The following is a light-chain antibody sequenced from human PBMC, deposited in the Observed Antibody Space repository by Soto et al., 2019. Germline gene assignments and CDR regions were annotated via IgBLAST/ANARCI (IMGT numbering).Light chain of an antibody. V-gene: IGKV3-11*01. J-gene: IGKJ2*01. CDR3: QQRYNWPPYT. CDR2: DAS. CDR1: QSVSSY. Sequence: EIVLTQSPATLSLSPGERATLSCRASQSVSSYLAWFQQKPGQAPRLLIYDASNRATGVPARFSGSGSGTEFTLTISSLEPEDFAVYYCQQRYNWPPYTFGQGTKLEIK.